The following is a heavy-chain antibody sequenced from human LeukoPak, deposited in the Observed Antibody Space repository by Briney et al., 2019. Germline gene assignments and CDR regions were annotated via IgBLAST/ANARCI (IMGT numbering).Heavy chain of an antibody. CDR1: GGSISGNNYY. J-gene: IGHJ4*02. D-gene: IGHD3-22*01. CDR3: ARHRKFYSDSSGYYFDY. V-gene: IGHV4-39*01. Sequence: PSETLSLTCTVSGGSISGNNYYWAWIRQPPGKGLEWIGSIYYSGSNYCNPSLKSQVTISVDTSKNQFSLKLRSVTAADTAVYYCARHRKFYSDSSGYYFDYWGQGTLVTVSS. CDR2: IYYSGSN.